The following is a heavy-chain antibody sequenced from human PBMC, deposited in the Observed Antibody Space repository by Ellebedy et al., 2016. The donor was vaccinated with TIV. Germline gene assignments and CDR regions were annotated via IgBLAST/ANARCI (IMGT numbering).Heavy chain of an antibody. J-gene: IGHJ6*02. D-gene: IGHD2-2*01. CDR2: ISGDGGST. Sequence: PGGSLRLSCAASGFTVDDYAMHWVRQAPGKGLEWVSLISGDGGSTYYADSVKGRFTISRDNSKNSLYLQMNSLRTEDTALYYCVKARRRVVVVPAAMPLYYFYVMDVWGQGTTVTVSS. CDR1: GFTVDDYA. V-gene: IGHV3-43*02. CDR3: VKARRRVVVVPAAMPLYYFYVMDV.